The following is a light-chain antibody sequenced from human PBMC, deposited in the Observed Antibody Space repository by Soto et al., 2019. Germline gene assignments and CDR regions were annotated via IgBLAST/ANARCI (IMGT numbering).Light chain of an antibody. J-gene: IGLJ1*01. CDR1: SSNIGNNY. V-gene: IGLV1-51*02. CDR3: GAWDSNMRAFV. CDR2: ENN. Sequence: QSVLTQPPSVSAVPGQKVTISCSGSSSNIGNNYVSWYQQLPGTAPKLLIYENNKRPSGIPDRFSGSKSGTSATLGITGLQTGDEADYYCGAWDSNMRAFVFGTGTKVTVL.